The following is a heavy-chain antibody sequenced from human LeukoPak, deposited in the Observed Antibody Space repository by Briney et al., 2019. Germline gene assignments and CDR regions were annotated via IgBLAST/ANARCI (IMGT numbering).Heavy chain of an antibody. CDR2: INHSGST. CDR1: GGSFSGYY. Sequence: PSETLSLTCAVYGGSFSGYYWSRIRQPPGKGLEWIGEINHSGSTNYNPSLKSRVTIPVDTSKNQFSLKLSSVTAADTAVYYCARAPNWNYRVVDYWGQGTLVTVSS. V-gene: IGHV4-34*01. D-gene: IGHD1-7*01. J-gene: IGHJ4*02. CDR3: ARAPNWNYRVVDY.